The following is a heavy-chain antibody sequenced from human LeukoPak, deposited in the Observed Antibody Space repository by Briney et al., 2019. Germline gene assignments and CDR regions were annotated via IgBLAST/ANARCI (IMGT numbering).Heavy chain of an antibody. D-gene: IGHD3-22*01. V-gene: IGHV3-21*01. CDR2: ISSSSYI. CDR1: GFTFSSYS. J-gene: IGHJ3*02. CDR3: ARDFGYYDSSGSNDAFDI. Sequence: GGSLRLSCAASGFTFSSYSMNWVRQAPGKGLEWVSSISSSSYIYYADSVKGRFTISRDNAKNSLYLQMNSLRAEDTAVYYCARDFGYYDSSGSNDAFDIWGQGTMVTVSS.